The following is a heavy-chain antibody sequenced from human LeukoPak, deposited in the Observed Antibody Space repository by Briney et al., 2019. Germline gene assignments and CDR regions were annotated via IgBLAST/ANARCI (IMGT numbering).Heavy chain of an antibody. CDR2: ISASGAVP. J-gene: IGHJ4*02. CDR1: GFRFDSFY. V-gene: IGHV3-11*04. Sequence: PGGSLRLSCAASGFRFDSFYMGWIRQVPGKGLDYIAFISASGAVPYYAESVKGRFTISRGNAKNSVSLQMNSLSADDTAVYYGARSLIVASEDYWGQGTLVTVSS. CDR3: ARSLIVASEDY. D-gene: IGHD3-22*01.